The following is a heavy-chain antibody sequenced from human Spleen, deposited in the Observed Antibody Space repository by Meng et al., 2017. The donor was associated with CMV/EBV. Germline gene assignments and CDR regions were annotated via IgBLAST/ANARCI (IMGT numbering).Heavy chain of an antibody. D-gene: IGHD3-22*01. Sequence: GESLKISCAASGFTFSDYYMSWIRQAPGKVLEWVSYISSSGSTIYYADSVKGRFTISRDNAKKSLYQQMNSLRAEDTAVYYCGRGGLHYDSSGYGGAFDDWGQGTLVTVSS. CDR1: GFTFSDYY. J-gene: IGHJ4*02. CDR2: ISSSGSTI. CDR3: GRGGLHYDSSGYGGAFDD. V-gene: IGHV3-11*04.